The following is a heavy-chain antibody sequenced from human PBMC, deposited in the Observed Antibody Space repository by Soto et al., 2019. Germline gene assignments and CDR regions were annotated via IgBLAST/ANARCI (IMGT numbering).Heavy chain of an antibody. Sequence: ASVKVSCKTSNINCVRQAPGQGLEWMGCFSDYNGNTNYAQNLQARVTMTTDTSTSTVCMELRSLRSDDTAVYYCARVPLMTTVTTAGGMDVWGQGTTVTVSS. J-gene: IGHJ6*02. V-gene: IGHV1-18*01. CDR1: N. CDR3: ARVPLMTTVTTAGGMDV. CDR2: FSDYNGNT. D-gene: IGHD4-4*01.